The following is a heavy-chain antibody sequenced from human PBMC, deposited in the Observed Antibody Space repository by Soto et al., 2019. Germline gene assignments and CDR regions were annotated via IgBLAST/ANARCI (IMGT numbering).Heavy chain of an antibody. CDR2: IQSKTDGGTT. CDR1: GFTLSNAW. D-gene: IGHD1-26*01. J-gene: IGHJ4*02. CDR3: TTHVRWDPVPDY. Sequence: EVQLVESRGGLVKPGESLRLSCAASGFTLSNAWMSWVRQAPGKGLEWVGRIQSKTDGGTTDYAAPVKGRFTISRDDSEDTLFLQMNSLKTEDTAVYYCTTHVRWDPVPDYWGQGTLVTVSS. V-gene: IGHV3-15*01.